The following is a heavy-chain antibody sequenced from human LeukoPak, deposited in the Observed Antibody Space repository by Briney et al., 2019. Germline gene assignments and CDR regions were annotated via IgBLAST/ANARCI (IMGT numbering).Heavy chain of an antibody. CDR2: IIPIFGTA. V-gene: IGHV1-69*13. CDR3: AREACSSTSCYLYWFDP. J-gene: IGHJ5*02. Sequence: SVKVSCKASGYTFTNYAMNWVRQAPGQGLEWMGGIIPIFGTANYAQKFQGRVTITADESTSTAYMELSSLRSEDTAVYYCAREACSSTSCYLYWFDPWGQGTLVTVSS. D-gene: IGHD2-2*01. CDR1: GYTFTNYA.